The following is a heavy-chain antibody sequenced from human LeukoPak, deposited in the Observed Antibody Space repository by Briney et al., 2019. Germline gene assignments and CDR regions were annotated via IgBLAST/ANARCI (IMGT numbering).Heavy chain of an antibody. D-gene: IGHD2-2*02. V-gene: IGHV4-34*01. Sequence: SETLSLTCAVYGGSFSGYYWSWIRQPPGKGLEWIGEINHSGSTNYNPSLKSRVTISVDTSKNQFSLKLSSVTAADTAVYYCASQRLVVVPAAIRHCYYYGMDVWGQGTTVTVSS. CDR2: INHSGST. CDR3: ASQRLVVVPAAIRHCYYYGMDV. J-gene: IGHJ6*02. CDR1: GGSFSGYY.